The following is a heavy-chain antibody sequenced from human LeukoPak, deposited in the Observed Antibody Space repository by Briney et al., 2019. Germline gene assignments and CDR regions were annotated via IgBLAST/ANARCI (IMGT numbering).Heavy chain of an antibody. D-gene: IGHD2/OR15-2a*01. CDR2: ISSDGVST. V-gene: IGHV3-64D*06. Sequence: TGGSLRLSCSASGFTFSRSPMHWVRQAPGKGLEYVSAISSDGVSTYYGASVEGRFTISRDNSKNTLYLQMSSLRAEDTALYYCVKETAFYDHWGPGTLVTVSS. J-gene: IGHJ4*02. CDR1: GFTFSRSP. CDR3: VKETAFYDH.